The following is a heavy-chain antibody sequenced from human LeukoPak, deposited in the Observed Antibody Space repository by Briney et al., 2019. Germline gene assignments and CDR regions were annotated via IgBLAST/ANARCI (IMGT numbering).Heavy chain of an antibody. CDR2: IYYSGST. CDR3: ASTPYDYGGTYYMDV. D-gene: IGHD4-23*01. CDR1: GGSISSYY. Sequence: PSETLSLTCTVSGGSISSYYWSWIRQPPGKGLEWIGYIYYSGSTNYNPSLKSRVTISVDTSKNQFSLKLSSVTAADTAVYYCASTPYDYGGTYYMDVWGKGTTVTISS. J-gene: IGHJ6*03. V-gene: IGHV4-59*01.